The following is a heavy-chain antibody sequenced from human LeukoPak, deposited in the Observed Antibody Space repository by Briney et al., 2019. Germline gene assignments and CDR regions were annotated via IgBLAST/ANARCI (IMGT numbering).Heavy chain of an antibody. CDR2: IYYSGST. V-gene: IGHV4-39*01. CDR1: GGSISSSSYY. Sequence: KSSETLSLTCTVSGGSISSSSYYWGWIRQPPGKGLEWIVSIYYSGSTYYNPALKSRVTISVDTSKNQFSLKLSSVTAADTAVYYCARHSEKTTVTYFDDWGQGTLVTVS. CDR3: ARHSEKTTVTYFDD. D-gene: IGHD4-17*01. J-gene: IGHJ4*02.